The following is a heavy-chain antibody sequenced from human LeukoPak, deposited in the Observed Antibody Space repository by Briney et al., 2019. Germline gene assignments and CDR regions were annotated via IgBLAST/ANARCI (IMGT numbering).Heavy chain of an antibody. Sequence: GGSLRLSCAASGFTFSDYYMSWVRQAPGKGLEWVSYVSKSGATIYYADSVKGRFTFSRDNGKNSLYLQMNSLRADDTAVYYRAREGHTYGSDYWGQGTLVTVSS. V-gene: IGHV3-11*01. CDR2: VSKSGATI. CDR3: AREGHTYGSDY. J-gene: IGHJ4*02. CDR1: GFTFSDYY. D-gene: IGHD3-10*01.